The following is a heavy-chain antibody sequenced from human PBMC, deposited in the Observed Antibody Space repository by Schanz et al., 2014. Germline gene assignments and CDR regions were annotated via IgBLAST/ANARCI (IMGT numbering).Heavy chain of an antibody. CDR3: AKDFVPLVQQLIRSGGAHLDH. J-gene: IGHJ4*02. CDR2: ISYDGSDK. V-gene: IGHV3-30*18. D-gene: IGHD6-13*01. CDR1: GFTFSNYG. Sequence: QVQLVESGGGVVQPGRSLRLSCAASGFTFSNYGLVWVRQAPGNGLEWLAVISYDGSDKFHADSVKGRFTISRDNSKNTLYLQMNSLRVEDTAVYYCAKDFVPLVQQLIRSGGAHLDHWGQGTLVTVSS.